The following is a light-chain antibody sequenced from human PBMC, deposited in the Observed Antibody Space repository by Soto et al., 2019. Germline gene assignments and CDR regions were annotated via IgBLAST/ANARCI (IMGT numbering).Light chain of an antibody. CDR1: RSVNSY. CDR2: ASS. Sequence: EIVLTQSPGTLSLSPGERATLSCRASRSVNSYLAWYQQKPGQAPRLLIYASSNRATGIPDRFSGSASGADFTLTIDRLEPEDFAVYYCQLYGTSPPFGQGTRLEIK. V-gene: IGKV3-20*01. CDR3: QLYGTSPP. J-gene: IGKJ5*01.